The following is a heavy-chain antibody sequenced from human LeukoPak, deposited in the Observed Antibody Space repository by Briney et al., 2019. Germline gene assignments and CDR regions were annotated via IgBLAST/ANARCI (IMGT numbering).Heavy chain of an antibody. J-gene: IGHJ3*02. D-gene: IGHD6-13*01. CDR1: GFTFSSYS. CDR3: AGAGGRIAAAGYDAFDI. V-gene: IGHV3-48*02. Sequence: GGSLRLSCAASGFTFSSYSVIWARQAPGKGLEWVSYISSSSSYTNYADSVKGRFTISRDNSKNTLYLQMNSLRDEDTAVYYCAGAGGRIAAAGYDAFDIWGQGTMVTVSS. CDR2: ISSSSSYT.